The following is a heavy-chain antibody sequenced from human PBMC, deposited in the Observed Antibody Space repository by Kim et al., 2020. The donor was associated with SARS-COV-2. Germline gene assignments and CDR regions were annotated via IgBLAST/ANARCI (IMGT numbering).Heavy chain of an antibody. V-gene: IGHV3-74*01. Sequence: GGSLRLSCVASGFTFSNYWMHWVRQAPGKGLVWVSRINGDGSSTNYADSVKGRFTISRDNTKNTLYLQVKSLRAEDTAVYYCARVPYQFWGGYHADCWGQGTLVTVSS. CDR3: ARVPYQFWGGYHADC. D-gene: IGHD3-3*01. CDR2: INGDGSST. J-gene: IGHJ4*02. CDR1: GFTFSNYW.